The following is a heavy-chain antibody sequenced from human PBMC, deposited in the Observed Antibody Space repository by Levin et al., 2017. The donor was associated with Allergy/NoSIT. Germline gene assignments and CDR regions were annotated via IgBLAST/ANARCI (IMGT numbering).Heavy chain of an antibody. J-gene: IGHJ4*02. Sequence: GGSLRLSCTASGFTFGDYAMSWFRQAPGKGLEWVGFIRSKAYGGTTEYAASVKGRFTISRDDSKSIAYLQMNSLKTEDTAVYYCTRDPDYYGSGSYGDYWGQGTLVTVSS. CDR3: TRDPDYYGSGSYGDY. V-gene: IGHV3-49*03. CDR2: IRSKAYGGTT. CDR1: GFTFGDYA. D-gene: IGHD3-10*01.